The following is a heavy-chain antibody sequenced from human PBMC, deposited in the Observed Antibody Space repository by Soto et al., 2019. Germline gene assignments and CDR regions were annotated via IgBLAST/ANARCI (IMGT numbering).Heavy chain of an antibody. CDR3: AIELIWLPFDN. D-gene: IGHD3-10*01. CDR2: IKQYLSEK. J-gene: IGHJ4*02. CDR1: GFIFSNYW. Sequence: GGSLRLSCEASGFIFSNYWMIWVRQAPVKGLEFVANIKQYLSEKYCVDSLKGGFTVSRCNAKNSLNLRRCSLRADDTAVYYFAIELIWLPFDNWGQGTLVMVSS. V-gene: IGHV3-7*05.